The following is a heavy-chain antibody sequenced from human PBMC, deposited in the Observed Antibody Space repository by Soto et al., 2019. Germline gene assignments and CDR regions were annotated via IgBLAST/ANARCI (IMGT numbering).Heavy chain of an antibody. J-gene: IGHJ4*02. D-gene: IGHD4-17*01. V-gene: IGHV3-64*01. CDR2: INNNGDNT. CDR1: GFTFSSYA. Sequence: GGSLRLSCAASGFTFSSYAMHWVRQAPGKGLEYVSAINNNGDNTYHANSVKGRFTISRDNSKNTLYLQVGSLRAEDMAVYYCARSGFYGDYADYWGQGTLVTVSS. CDR3: ARSGFYGDYADY.